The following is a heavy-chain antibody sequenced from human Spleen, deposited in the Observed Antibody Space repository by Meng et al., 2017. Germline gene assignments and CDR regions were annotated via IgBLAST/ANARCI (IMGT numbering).Heavy chain of an antibody. Sequence: GGSLRLSCAASGFTFSTYTMTWVRQAPGKGLEWVSAITAGGGSTYYADSVKGRFTISRDNSKNTLYLQMNNLRAEDTAVYYCARVNGSYRYYFDYWGQGTLVTVSS. J-gene: IGHJ4*02. CDR3: ARVNGSYRYYFDY. D-gene: IGHD1-26*01. V-gene: IGHV3-23*01. CDR1: GFTFSTYT. CDR2: ITAGGGST.